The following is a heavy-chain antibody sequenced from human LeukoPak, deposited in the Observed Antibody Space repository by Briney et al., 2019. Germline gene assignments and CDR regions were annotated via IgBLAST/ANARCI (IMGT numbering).Heavy chain of an antibody. D-gene: IGHD6-13*01. J-gene: IGHJ3*02. Sequence: PGGSLRLSCAASGFTSSSYWMHWVRQAPGKGLVWVSRINGDGSTISYADSVKGRFTISRGNAKNTLYLQMNSLRAEDTAVYYCASSIATAGSAAFDMWGQGTMVTVSS. CDR2: INGDGSTI. CDR3: ASSIATAGSAAFDM. CDR1: GFTSSSYW. V-gene: IGHV3-74*01.